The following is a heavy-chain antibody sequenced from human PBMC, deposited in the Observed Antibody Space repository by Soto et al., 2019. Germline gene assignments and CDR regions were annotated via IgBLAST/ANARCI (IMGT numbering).Heavy chain of an antibody. CDR2: IIPIFGTA. J-gene: IGHJ6*02. Sequence: GASVKVSFKASGGTFSSYAISWVRQAPGQGLEWMGGIIPIFGTANYAQKFQGRVTITADESTSTAYMELSSLRSEDTAVYYCASGPGRFGEWSPGYYYYGMDFWGQGTTDTFSS. V-gene: IGHV1-69*13. CDR1: GGTFSSYA. CDR3: ASGPGRFGEWSPGYYYYGMDF. D-gene: IGHD3-3*01.